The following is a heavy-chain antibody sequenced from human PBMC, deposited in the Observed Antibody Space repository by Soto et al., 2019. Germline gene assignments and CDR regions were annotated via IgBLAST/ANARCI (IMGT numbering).Heavy chain of an antibody. CDR1: RFTFSSYS. V-gene: IGHV3-21*01. CDR2: ISSSSTYT. J-gene: IGHJ3*02. CDR3: ARAEDTSGYNGAFDI. Sequence: GGSLRLSCAASRFTFSSYSMNWVRQAPGKGLEWVSSISSSSTYTYYADSVKGRFTISRDNAKNSLYLQMNSLRAEDTALFYCARAEDTSGYNGAFDIWGQGTMVTVSS. D-gene: IGHD3-22*01.